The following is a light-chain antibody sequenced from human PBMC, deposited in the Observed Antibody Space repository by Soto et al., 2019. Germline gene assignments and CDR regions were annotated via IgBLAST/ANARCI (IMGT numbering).Light chain of an antibody. J-gene: IGKJ1*01. V-gene: IGKV1-6*01. CDR3: LQDYNFPWT. Sequence: IQMTQSTSTLSGSVGDRVTITCRASQTISSWLAWYQQKPGKAPKLLIYAASTLQTGVPSRFSGSGSGTDFTLTISSLQPEDFATYYCLQDYNFPWTFGQGTKVDIK. CDR2: AAS. CDR1: QTISSW.